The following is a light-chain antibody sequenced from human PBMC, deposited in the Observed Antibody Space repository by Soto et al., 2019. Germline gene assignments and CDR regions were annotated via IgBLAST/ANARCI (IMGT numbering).Light chain of an antibody. CDR1: QDISNY. Sequence: DIQMTQSPSSLSASVGDRVTITCQASQDISNYLNWYQQKPGKAPKLLIYDASNLETGVPSRVSGSGSGTDFTFTISSLKPEDIATYYCQQYDNLLRIIFGGGTKVEIK. V-gene: IGKV1-33*01. CDR3: QQYDNLLRII. J-gene: IGKJ4*01. CDR2: DAS.